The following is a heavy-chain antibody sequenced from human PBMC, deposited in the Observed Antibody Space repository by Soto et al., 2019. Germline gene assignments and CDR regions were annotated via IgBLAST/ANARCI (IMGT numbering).Heavy chain of an antibody. CDR2: IYHSVST. CDR1: GGSISSSNW. Sequence: PSETLSLTCAVSGGSISSSNWWSWVRQPPGKGLEWIGEIYHSVSTNYNPSLKSRVTISVDKSKNQFFLKLSSVTAADTAAYYSARDGLGDTAMVLTGGMYVWGQGTTVTVSS. D-gene: IGHD5-18*01. V-gene: IGHV4-4*02. CDR3: ARDGLGDTAMVLTGGMYV. J-gene: IGHJ6*02.